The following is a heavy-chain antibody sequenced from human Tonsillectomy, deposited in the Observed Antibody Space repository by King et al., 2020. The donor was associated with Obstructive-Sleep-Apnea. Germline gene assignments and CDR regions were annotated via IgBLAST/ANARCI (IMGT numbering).Heavy chain of an antibody. Sequence: VQLVESGGGLVKPGGSLRLSCAASGFTFANAWMNWVRQAPGKGLEWVGRIKRKTDGGTTDYAAPVKGRFTISRDDSKNTLYLQINSLKTEDTARYSCTTDNHASVSYLGAFDIWGQGTMVTVSS. CDR2: IKRKTDGGTT. J-gene: IGHJ3*02. CDR1: GFTFANAW. D-gene: IGHD3-10*01. CDR3: TTDNHASVSYLGAFDI. V-gene: IGHV3-15*01.